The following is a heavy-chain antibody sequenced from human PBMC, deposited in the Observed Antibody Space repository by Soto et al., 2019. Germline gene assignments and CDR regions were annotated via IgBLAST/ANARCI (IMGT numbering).Heavy chain of an antibody. CDR1: GYIFTSYG. CDR2: ISVDSGNT. J-gene: IGHJ6*03. Sequence: QVQLVQSGAELKKPGASAKVSCKASGYIFTSYGISWVRQAPGQGLEWMAWISVDSGNTNYAQNFQGRVTMTTDTSSSTAHMELRRPRPDDTAVEYCARFNGSGTNYYMDVWGKGTTVIVSS. V-gene: IGHV1-18*01. CDR3: ARFNGSGTNYYMDV. D-gene: IGHD3-10*01.